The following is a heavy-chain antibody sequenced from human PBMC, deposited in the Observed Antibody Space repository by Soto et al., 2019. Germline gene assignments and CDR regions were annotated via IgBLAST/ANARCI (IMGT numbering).Heavy chain of an antibody. Sequence: GASVKVSCKASGYTVTSYYMHWVRQAPGQGLEWMGIINPSGGSTSYAQKFQGRVAMTRDTSTSTVYMELSSLRSEDTAVYYCARGRPSIAAYYYGMDVWGQGTTVTVSS. J-gene: IGHJ6*02. D-gene: IGHD6-6*01. V-gene: IGHV1-46*01. CDR1: GYTVTSYY. CDR2: INPSGGST. CDR3: ARGRPSIAAYYYGMDV.